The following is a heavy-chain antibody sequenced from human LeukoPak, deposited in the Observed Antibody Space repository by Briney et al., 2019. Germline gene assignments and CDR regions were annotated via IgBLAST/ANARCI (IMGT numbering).Heavy chain of an antibody. V-gene: IGHV4-34*01. CDR3: ANGDYNILTGHYTPYYYYGMDV. D-gene: IGHD3-9*01. CDR1: GGSFSSYY. CDR2: INHSGSS. Sequence: SETLSLTCAVSGGSFSSYYWSWIRQPPGKGLVWIGEINHSGSSNYNPSLKSRVIISVDTSKNQISLKLSSVTAADTAMYYCANGDYNILTGHYTPYYYYGMDVWGQGTTVTVSS. J-gene: IGHJ6*02.